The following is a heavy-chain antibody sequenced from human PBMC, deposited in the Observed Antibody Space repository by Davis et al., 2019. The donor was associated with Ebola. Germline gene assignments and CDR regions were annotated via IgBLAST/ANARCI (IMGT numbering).Heavy chain of an antibody. V-gene: IGHV5-10-1*01. CDR3: ARLTGTPVPYYYYDMDV. D-gene: IGHD1-1*01. J-gene: IGHJ6*02. CDR1: GYSFTSYW. Sequence: GESLKISCKGSGYSFTSYWISWVRQMPGKGLEWMGRIDPSDSYTNYSPSFQGHVTISADKSISTAYLQWSSLKASDTAMYYCARLTGTPVPYYYYDMDVWGQGTTVTVSS. CDR2: IDPSDSYT.